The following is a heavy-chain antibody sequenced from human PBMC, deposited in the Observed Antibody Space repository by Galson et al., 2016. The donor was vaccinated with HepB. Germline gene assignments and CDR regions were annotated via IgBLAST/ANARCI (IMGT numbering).Heavy chain of an antibody. J-gene: IGHJ2*01. CDR1: GASVKSGGHY. CDR3: ARGGAARPYWHLDL. CDR2: INHSGSS. Sequence: ETLSLTCSVSGASVKSGGHYWSWVRQRPGKGLEWIGEINHSGSSNYNPSLKSQVTISVDTSKNQFSLKLSSVTAADTAVYYCARGGAARPYWHLDLWGRGTLVTVSS. V-gene: IGHV4-61*08. D-gene: IGHD6-6*01.